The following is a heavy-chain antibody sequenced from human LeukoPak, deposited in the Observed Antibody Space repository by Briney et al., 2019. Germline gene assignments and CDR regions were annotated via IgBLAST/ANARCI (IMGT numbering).Heavy chain of an antibody. CDR3: AKDWTTVVTPKGYYFDS. J-gene: IGHJ4*02. Sequence: GGSLRLSCAAFGFSFNNYAMSWVRQAPGKGLEWVSAISTTGRSTYYADSVKGRFTVSRDNSKNTLSLQMDSLRVEDTALYYCAKDWTTVVTPKGYYFDSWGQGTLVTVSS. V-gene: IGHV3-23*01. D-gene: IGHD4-23*01. CDR1: GFSFNNYA. CDR2: ISTTGRST.